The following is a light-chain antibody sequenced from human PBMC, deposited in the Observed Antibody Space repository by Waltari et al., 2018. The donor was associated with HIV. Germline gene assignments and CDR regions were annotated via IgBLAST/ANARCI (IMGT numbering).Light chain of an antibody. CDR2: DNN. CDR3: AAWDHGLDGML. V-gene: IGLV1-51*01. CDR1: PSHIGTTY. J-gene: IGLJ2*01. Sequence: QSILTQPPSVSAAPGQKVTIPCSGSPSHIGTTYVPWYQQRPGTAPKLLIYDNNKRPSGIADRFSGSKSGTLGTLDISGLQTGDEADYYCAAWDHGLDGMLIGGGTKLTV.